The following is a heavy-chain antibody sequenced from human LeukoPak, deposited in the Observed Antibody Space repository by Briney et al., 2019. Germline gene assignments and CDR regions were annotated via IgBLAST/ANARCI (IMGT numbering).Heavy chain of an antibody. V-gene: IGHV4-59*11. J-gene: IGHJ4*02. Sequence: SETLSLTCTVSGGSISSHYWSWIRQPPGKGLEWIGYIYYSGSTHYNPSLKSRVTISLDTSKNQFSLKLSSVTAADTAVYYCAGYPTLSYFDLWGQGTLVTVSS. CDR3: AGYPTLSYFDL. CDR2: IYYSGST. D-gene: IGHD5-12*01. CDR1: GGSISSHY.